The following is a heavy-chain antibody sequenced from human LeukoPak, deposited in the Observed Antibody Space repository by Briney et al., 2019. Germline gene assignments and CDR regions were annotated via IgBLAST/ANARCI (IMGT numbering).Heavy chain of an antibody. D-gene: IGHD2-2*01. CDR1: GFTFSSYE. V-gene: IGHV3-48*03. Sequence: GGSLRLSCAASGFTFSSYEMNWVRQAPGKGLEWVSYISSSGSTIYYADSVKGRFTISRDNAKNSLYLQMNSLRAEDTAVYYRARVERDCSSTSCYVLGYYYYYGMDVWGKGTTVTVSS. J-gene: IGHJ6*04. CDR2: ISSSGSTI. CDR3: ARVERDCSSTSCYVLGYYYYYGMDV.